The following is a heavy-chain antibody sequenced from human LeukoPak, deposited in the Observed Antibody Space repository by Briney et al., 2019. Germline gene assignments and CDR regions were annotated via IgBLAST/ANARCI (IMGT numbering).Heavy chain of an antibody. J-gene: IGHJ4*02. D-gene: IGHD3-9*01. CDR2: IKSKTDGGAK. Sequence: GGSLRLSCAVSGFIFSDAWMNWVRQAPGKGLEWVGRIKSKTDGGAKDYAASVMGRFTISRDDSKNTLYLQMNSLKTEDTAVYYCATVGDILTPYYDYWGQGSLVTVSS. CDR3: ATVGDILTPYYDY. V-gene: IGHV3-15*01. CDR1: GFIFSDAW.